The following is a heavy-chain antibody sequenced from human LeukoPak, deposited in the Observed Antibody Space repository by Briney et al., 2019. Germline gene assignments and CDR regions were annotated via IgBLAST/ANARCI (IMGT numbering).Heavy chain of an antibody. J-gene: IGHJ3*02. Sequence: GGSLRLSCAASGFTFSSYEMNWVRQAPGKGLEWVSAISGSGGSTYYADSVKGRFTISRDNSKNTLYLQMNSLRAEDTAVYYCAKDPSPVIVVLVAFDIWGQGTMVTVSS. CDR1: GFTFSSYE. CDR3: AKDPSPVIVVLVAFDI. V-gene: IGHV3-23*01. D-gene: IGHD3-22*01. CDR2: ISGSGGST.